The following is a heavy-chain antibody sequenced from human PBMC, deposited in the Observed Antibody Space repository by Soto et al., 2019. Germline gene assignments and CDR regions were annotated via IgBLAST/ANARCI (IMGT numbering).Heavy chain of an antibody. CDR1: GGSISSSSYY. V-gene: IGHV4-39*01. J-gene: IGHJ4*02. CDR2: IYYSGSA. Sequence: LETLSLTCTVSGGSISSSSYYWGWIRQPPGKGLEWIGSIYYSGSAYYNPSLKSRVTISVDTSKNQFSLKLSSVTAADTAVYYCARHFPNVDYWGQGTLVTVSS. CDR3: ARHFPNVDY.